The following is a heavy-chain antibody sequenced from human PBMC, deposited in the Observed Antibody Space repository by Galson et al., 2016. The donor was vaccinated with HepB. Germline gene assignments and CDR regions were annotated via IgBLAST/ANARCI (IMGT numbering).Heavy chain of an antibody. V-gene: IGHV2-5*01. CDR1: GVSLNNNAMA. Sequence: PALVKPTQTLTLTCTLSGVSLNNNAMAVGWIRQPPGKALEWLALVYSNDDKRYSPSLRSRLTITRDTSKNQVVLTMTDLDPLDTATYFCAHSKRRGVFTLFGSRGQGTRVNVS. J-gene: IGHJ4*02. CDR2: VYSNDDK. D-gene: IGHD3-10*01. CDR3: AHSKRRGVFTLFGS.